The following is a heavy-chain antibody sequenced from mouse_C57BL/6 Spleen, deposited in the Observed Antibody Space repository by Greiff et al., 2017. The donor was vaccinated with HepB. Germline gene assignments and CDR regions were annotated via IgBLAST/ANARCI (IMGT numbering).Heavy chain of an antibody. Sequence: EVQLQQSGPELVKPGDSVKISCKASGYSFTGYFMNWVMQSHGKSLEWIGRINPYNGDTFYNQKFKGKATLTVDKSSSTAHMELRSLTSEDSAVYYCARSPVVGYFDVWGTGTTVTVSS. CDR3: ARSPVVGYFDV. J-gene: IGHJ1*03. CDR2: INPYNGDT. CDR1: GYSFTGYF. V-gene: IGHV1-20*01. D-gene: IGHD1-1*01.